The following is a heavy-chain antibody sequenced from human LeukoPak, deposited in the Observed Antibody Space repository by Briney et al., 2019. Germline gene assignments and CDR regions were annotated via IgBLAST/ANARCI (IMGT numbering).Heavy chain of an antibody. CDR1: GVSISSGSYY. D-gene: IGHD2-8*02. V-gene: IGHV4-61*02. Sequence: KPSETLSLTCTVSGVSISSGSYYWSRIRQPAGKGLEWIGRVYTRGTTSYNPSLKSRVTISVDTSKNQFSLRLSSVTAADTAVYYCARGYWFYFDYWGQGTLVTVSS. J-gene: IGHJ4*02. CDR3: ARGYWFYFDY. CDR2: VYTRGTT.